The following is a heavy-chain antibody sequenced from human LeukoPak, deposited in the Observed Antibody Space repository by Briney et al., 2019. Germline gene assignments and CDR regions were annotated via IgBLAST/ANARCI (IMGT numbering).Heavy chain of an antibody. CDR1: GYTFTGYY. CDR2: INPNSGGT. V-gene: IGHV1-2*02. CDR3: ARAERIAAAGIKGDYYYMDV. J-gene: IGHJ6*03. Sequence: ASVKVSCKASGYTFTGYYMHWVRQAPGQGLEWMGWINPNSGGTNYAQKFQGRVTMTRDTSISTACMELSRLRSDDTAVYYCARAERIAAAGIKGDYYYMDVWGKGTTVTVSS. D-gene: IGHD6-13*01.